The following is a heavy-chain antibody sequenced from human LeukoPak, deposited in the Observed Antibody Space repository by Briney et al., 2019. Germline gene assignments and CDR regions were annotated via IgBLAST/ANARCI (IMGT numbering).Heavy chain of an antibody. CDR3: ATSQCGSDCYLAGDY. CDR1: GASVNSGSYY. CDR2: IYYTGIT. Sequence: SETLSLTCAVSGASVNSGSYYWSWIRQHPGKGLEWIGYIYYTGITNYNPSLKSRVTISVDTSKNLFSLNLNSVTAADMAVYYCATSQCGSDCYLAGDYWGQGTLVTVSS. D-gene: IGHD2-21*02. J-gene: IGHJ4*02. V-gene: IGHV4-61*01.